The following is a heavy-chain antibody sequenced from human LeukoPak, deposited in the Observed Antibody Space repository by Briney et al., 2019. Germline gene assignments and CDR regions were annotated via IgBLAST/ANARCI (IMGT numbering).Heavy chain of an antibody. CDR2: IYPGDSDT. D-gene: IGHD4-23*01. J-gene: IGHJ6*03. Sequence: GESLKISCKGSGYSFTSYWIGWVRQMPGKGLEWMGIIYPGDSDTRYSPSFQGQVTISADKSISTAYLQWSSLKASDTAMYYCARVTTVVTRYYYYYYYMDVWGKGTTVTVSS. CDR3: ARVTTVVTRYYYYYYYMDV. CDR1: GYSFTSYW. V-gene: IGHV5-51*01.